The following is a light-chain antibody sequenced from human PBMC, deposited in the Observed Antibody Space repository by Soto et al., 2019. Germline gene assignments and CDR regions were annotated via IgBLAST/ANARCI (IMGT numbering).Light chain of an antibody. J-gene: IGLJ1*01. V-gene: IGLV2-11*01. Sequence: QSALTQPRSVSGSTGQSVTISCTGTSSDVGAYNYVSWYQQHPGKAPKLMTYDVSKRPSGVPDRFSGSKSGNTASLTISGLQAEDEADYYCCSYADNYSYVFGTGTKVTV. CDR1: SSDVGAYNY. CDR3: CSYADNYSYV. CDR2: DVS.